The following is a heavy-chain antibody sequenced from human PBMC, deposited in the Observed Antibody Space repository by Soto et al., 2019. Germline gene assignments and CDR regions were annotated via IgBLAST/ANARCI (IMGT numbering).Heavy chain of an antibody. D-gene: IGHD5-18*01. J-gene: IGHJ4*02. CDR3: ATKSLRGYSYGLFDY. CDR1: GYTLTELS. Sequence: SVKVSCKVSGYTLTELSMHWVRQAPGKGLEWMGGFYPEDGETIYAQKFQGRVTMTEDTSTDTAYMELSSLRSEDTAVYYCATKSLRGYSYGLFDYWRELTLVP. V-gene: IGHV1-24*01. CDR2: FYPEDGET.